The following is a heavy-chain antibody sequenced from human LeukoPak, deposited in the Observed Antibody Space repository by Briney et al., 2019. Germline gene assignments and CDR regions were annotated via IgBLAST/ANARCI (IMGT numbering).Heavy chain of an antibody. CDR3: AKASVWNYELYYFDY. J-gene: IGHJ4*02. V-gene: IGHV3-23*01. CDR1: GSTFSSYA. CDR2: ISGTGGST. Sequence: GGSLRLSCAASGSTFSSYAMSWVRQAPGKGLEWVSSISGTGGSTYYPDSVKGRFTISRDNSKNTLYLQVNSLRADDTAVYYCAKASVWNYELYYFDYWGQGTLVTVSS. D-gene: IGHD1-7*01.